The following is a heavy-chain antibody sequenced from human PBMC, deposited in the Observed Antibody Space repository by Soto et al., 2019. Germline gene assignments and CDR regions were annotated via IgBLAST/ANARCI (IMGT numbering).Heavy chain of an antibody. J-gene: IGHJ4*02. CDR2: IYYSGNT. CDR3: ANSPGLLSGGHFDY. Sequence: SETLSLTCTVSGASISSYYWSWIRQPPGKGLEWIGYIYYSGNTNYNPSLKSRVTISVDTSKNQFSLKLSSVTAADTAVYYCANSPGLLSGGHFDYWGQGTLVTVSS. D-gene: IGHD2-15*01. CDR1: GASISSYY. V-gene: IGHV4-59*12.